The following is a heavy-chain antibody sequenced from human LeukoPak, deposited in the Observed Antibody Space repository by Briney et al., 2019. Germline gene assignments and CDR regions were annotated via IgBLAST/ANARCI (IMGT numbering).Heavy chain of an antibody. CDR3: AKYYDILTGYYAFDP. CDR1: GGSISSYY. J-gene: IGHJ5*02. Sequence: PSETLSLTCTVSGGSISSYYWSWVRQPAGKGLEWIGRIYSSGSTNYNPSLKSRVTMSIDTSKNQFSLKLSSVTAADAAVYYCAKYYDILTGYYAFDPWGQGTLVTDSS. CDR2: IYSSGST. D-gene: IGHD3-9*01. V-gene: IGHV4-4*07.